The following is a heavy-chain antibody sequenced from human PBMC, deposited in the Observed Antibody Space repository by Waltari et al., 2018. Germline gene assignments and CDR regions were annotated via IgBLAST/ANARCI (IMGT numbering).Heavy chain of an antibody. CDR2: ISYDGSKK. D-gene: IGHD2-2*02. Sequence: QVHLVESGGGAVQPGRSLRLSCAASGFTFATYGFHWVRQAPGKGLEWVAVISYDGSKKYYADSVKGRFTISRDNSKSTVYLQMDSLRAEDSAVYYCAKDGVDYCGPTNCFTIYLPHWGQGTLVTVSS. J-gene: IGHJ1*01. V-gene: IGHV3-30*18. CDR1: GFTFATYG. CDR3: AKDGVDYCGPTNCFTIYLPH.